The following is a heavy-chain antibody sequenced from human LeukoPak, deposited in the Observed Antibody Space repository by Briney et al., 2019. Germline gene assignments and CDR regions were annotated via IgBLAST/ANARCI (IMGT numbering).Heavy chain of an antibody. Sequence: GGSLRLSCAASGFTVSSNHMSWVRQAPGKGLEWVAVISYDGSNKYYADSVKGRFTISRDNSKNTLYLQMNSLRAEDTAVYYCAKEIGGSWGGDLDYWGQGTLVTVSS. CDR2: ISYDGSNK. CDR1: GFTVSSNH. V-gene: IGHV3-30*18. D-gene: IGHD1-26*01. CDR3: AKEIGGSWGGDLDY. J-gene: IGHJ4*02.